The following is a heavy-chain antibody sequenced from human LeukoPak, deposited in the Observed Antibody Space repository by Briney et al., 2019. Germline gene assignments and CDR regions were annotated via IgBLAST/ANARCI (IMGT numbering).Heavy chain of an antibody. CDR1: GGSISSGSYY. CDR2: IYTSGST. Sequence: PSETVSLTCTVSGGSISSGSYYWSWIRQPAGKGLEWIGRIYTSGSTNYNPSLKSRVTISVDTSKNQFSLKLSSVTAADTAVYYCEREAHSSSNNPPLTTNWFDPWGQGTLVTVSS. D-gene: IGHD6-13*01. CDR3: EREAHSSSNNPPLTTNWFDP. J-gene: IGHJ5*02. V-gene: IGHV4-61*02.